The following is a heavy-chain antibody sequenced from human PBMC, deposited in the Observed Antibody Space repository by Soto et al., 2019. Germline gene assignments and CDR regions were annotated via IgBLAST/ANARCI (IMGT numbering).Heavy chain of an antibody. J-gene: IGHJ4*02. CDR1: GYPFTSYA. D-gene: IGHD6-25*01. CDR2: INAGNGDT. V-gene: IGHV1-3*01. Sequence: QVQLVQSGAEVKKPGASVKVSCKASGYPFTSYAIHWVRQAPGQRLEWMGWINAGNGDTKYSQKFQGRVTINRDTSASTAYLELSSLRSEDTAVYYCATAYSSGWAFDYWGQGTLVTLSS. CDR3: ATAYSSGWAFDY.